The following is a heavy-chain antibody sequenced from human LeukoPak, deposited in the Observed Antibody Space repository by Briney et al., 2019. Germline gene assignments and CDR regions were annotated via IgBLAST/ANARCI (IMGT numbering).Heavy chain of an antibody. J-gene: IGHJ4*02. CDR3: ARHRSDIVVVPAAVDY. V-gene: IGHV4-39*01. D-gene: IGHD2-2*01. Sequence: SETLSLTCTVSGGSISSSSYYWGWIRQPPGKGLEWIGSIYYSGSTYYNPSLKSRVTISVDTSKNQFSLKLSSVTAADTAVYYCARHRSDIVVVPAAVDYWGQGTPVTVSS. CDR2: IYYSGST. CDR1: GGSISSSSYY.